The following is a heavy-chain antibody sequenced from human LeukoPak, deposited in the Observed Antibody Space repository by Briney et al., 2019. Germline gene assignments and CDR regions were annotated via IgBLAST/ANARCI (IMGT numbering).Heavy chain of an antibody. J-gene: IGHJ3*02. Sequence: PSETLSLTCTVSGGSISSYYRSWIRQPAGKGLEWIGRIYTSGSTNYNPSLKSRVTMSVDTSKNQFSLKLSSVTAADTAVYYCARGPDIVATIFAFDIWGQGTMVTVSS. V-gene: IGHV4-4*07. CDR3: ARGPDIVATIFAFDI. CDR2: IYTSGST. CDR1: GGSISSYY. D-gene: IGHD5-12*01.